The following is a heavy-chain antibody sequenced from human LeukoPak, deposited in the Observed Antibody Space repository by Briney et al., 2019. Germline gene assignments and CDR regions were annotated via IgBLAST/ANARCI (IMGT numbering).Heavy chain of an antibody. CDR2: IVGSSSNI. Sequence: GGSLRLSCTASGFSFSTYSMNWVRQAPGKGLEWVSYIVGSSSNIYYADSVKGRFTISRDNAKNSLYLQMDNLRAEDTAVYYCATDSPETAAFDYWGQGTLVTVSS. CDR3: ATDSPETAAFDY. V-gene: IGHV3-48*04. J-gene: IGHJ4*02. CDR1: GFSFSTYS. D-gene: IGHD1-1*01.